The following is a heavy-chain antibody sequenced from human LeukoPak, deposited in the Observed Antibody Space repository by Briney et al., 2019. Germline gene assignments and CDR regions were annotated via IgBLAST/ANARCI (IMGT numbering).Heavy chain of an antibody. CDR2: INHSGST. J-gene: IGHJ4*02. V-gene: IGHV4-34*01. Sequence: SETLSLTCAVYGGSFSGYYWSWIRQPPGKGLEWIGEINHSGSTNYNPSLKSRVTISVDTSKNQFSLKLSSVTAADTAVYYCARRGQWLHLFDYWGQGTLVTVSS. D-gene: IGHD5-12*01. CDR3: ARRGQWLHLFDY. CDR1: GGSFSGYY.